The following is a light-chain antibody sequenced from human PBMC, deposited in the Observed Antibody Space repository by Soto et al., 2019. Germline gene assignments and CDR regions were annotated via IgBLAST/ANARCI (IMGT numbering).Light chain of an antibody. J-gene: IGKJ3*01. CDR1: QDISNY. V-gene: IGKV1-33*01. CDR2: DAS. CDR3: QQYDNLLLS. Sequence: DIQMTQSPSSLSASVGDRVTITCQARQDISNYLNWYQQKPGKAPKLLIYDASNLETGVPSRFSGSGSGTDFTFTISSLQPEDIATYYSQQYDNLLLSFGPGTNVDLK.